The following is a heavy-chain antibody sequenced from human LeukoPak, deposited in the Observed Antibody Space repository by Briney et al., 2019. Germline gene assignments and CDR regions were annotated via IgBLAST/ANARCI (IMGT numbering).Heavy chain of an antibody. Sequence: GGTLRLSCAASGFSFSSYGMSWVRQAPGKGLEWVSTIIISGSSTYYADSVKGRFTISRDNSKNTLYLQMNSLRAEDTAIYYCARDERLLSFLKWGQGTLVTVSS. CDR3: ARDERLLSFLK. CDR1: GFSFSSYG. V-gene: IGHV3-23*01. CDR2: IIISGSST. J-gene: IGHJ4*02. D-gene: IGHD3-3*01.